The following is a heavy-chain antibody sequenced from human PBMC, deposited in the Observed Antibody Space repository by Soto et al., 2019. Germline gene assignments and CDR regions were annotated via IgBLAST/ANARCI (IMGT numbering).Heavy chain of an antibody. CDR3: ARGVTMVRGVITPNFDY. CDR1: GGSISSGGYY. V-gene: IGHV4-31*03. Sequence: SETLSLTCTVSGGSISSGGYYWSWIRQHPGKGLEWIGYIYYSGSTYYNPSLKSRVTISVDTSKNQFSLKLSSVTAADTAVYYCARGVTMVRGVITPNFDYWGQGTLVTVSS. CDR2: IYYSGST. D-gene: IGHD3-10*01. J-gene: IGHJ4*02.